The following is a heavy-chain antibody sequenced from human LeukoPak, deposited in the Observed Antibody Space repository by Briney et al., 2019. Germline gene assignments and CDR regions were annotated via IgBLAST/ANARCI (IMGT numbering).Heavy chain of an antibody. Sequence: SGPTLVNPTQTLTLTCTFSGFSLSTSGMCVSWIRQPPGKALEWLSLIDWDDDKYYSTSLKTRLTIPKDTSKNQVVLTMTNMDPVDTATYYCARITYYGSGSYSKGLDYWGQGTLVTVSS. CDR1: GFSLSTSGMC. CDR3: ARITYYGSGSYSKGLDY. D-gene: IGHD3-10*01. V-gene: IGHV2-70*01. J-gene: IGHJ4*02. CDR2: IDWDDDK.